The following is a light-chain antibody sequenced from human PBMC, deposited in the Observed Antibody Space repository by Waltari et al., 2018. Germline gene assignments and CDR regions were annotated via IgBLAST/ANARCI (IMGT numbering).Light chain of an antibody. J-gene: IGLJ2*01. V-gene: IGLV1-44*01. CDR3: ATWDDTLNGQL. CDR2: SND. CDR1: RSNLGSNP. Sequence: QSPLTQPPSASGPPGQRVTISCPRSRSNLGSNPVNWYQQLPGAAPKLPLYSNDQRPSGLPDRFSGSKSGTSASLGISGLQSEDEAYYYCATWDDTLNGQLFGGGTKLTVL.